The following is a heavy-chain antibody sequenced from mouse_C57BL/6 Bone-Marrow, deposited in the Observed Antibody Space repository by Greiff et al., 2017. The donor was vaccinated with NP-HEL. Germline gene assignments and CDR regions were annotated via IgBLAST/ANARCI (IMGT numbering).Heavy chain of an antibody. Sequence: EVQLQQSGPELVKPGASVKISCKASGYSFTGYYMNWVKQSPEKSLEWIGEINPSTGGTTSHQTFKAKATLTVEKSSSTADMQLKSLTSEDSAVDYCARRDGYPAWFAYWGQGTLVTVSA. CDR1: GYSFTGYY. D-gene: IGHD2-3*01. CDR2: INPSTGGT. V-gene: IGHV1-42*01. J-gene: IGHJ3*01. CDR3: ARRDGYPAWFAY.